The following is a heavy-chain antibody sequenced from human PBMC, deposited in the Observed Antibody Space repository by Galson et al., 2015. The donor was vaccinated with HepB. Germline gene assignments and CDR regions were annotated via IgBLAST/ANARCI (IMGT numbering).Heavy chain of an antibody. D-gene: IGHD3-10*01. CDR3: AREYGVGGGFGPYGMDV. CDR2: ISSSGSTI. J-gene: IGHJ6*02. V-gene: IGHV3-48*03. Sequence: SLRLSCAASGFTFSSYEMNWVRQAPGKGLEWVSYISSSGSTIYYADSVKGRFTISRDNAKNSLYLQMNSLRAEDTAVYYCAREYGVGGGFGPYGMDVWGQGTTVTVSS. CDR1: GFTFSSYE.